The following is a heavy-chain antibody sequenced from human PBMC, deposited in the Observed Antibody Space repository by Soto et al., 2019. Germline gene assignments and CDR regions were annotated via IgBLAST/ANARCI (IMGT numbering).Heavy chain of an antibody. CDR2: LSNDGAQE. J-gene: IGHJ3*02. V-gene: IGHV3-30*18. D-gene: IGHD4-17*01. CDR3: AKSDSRIRLTDAIDI. CDR1: GFTFSTFG. Sequence: QVHLVESGGGVVQPGRSLRLSCAASGFTFSTFGMNWVRQAPGKGLAWVAVLSNDGAQEYYADSVKGRFTISRDNSDNTLYLQLTSLLANDPAVYYCAKSDSRIRLTDAIDIWGQGTMVTVSS.